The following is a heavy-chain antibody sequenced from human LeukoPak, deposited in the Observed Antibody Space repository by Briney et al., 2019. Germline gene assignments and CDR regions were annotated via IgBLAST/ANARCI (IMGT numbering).Heavy chain of an antibody. CDR1: GFTFSSYG. CDR2: VSYDGSNK. J-gene: IGHJ4*02. V-gene: IGHV3-30*18. CDR3: AKDWKSTPGY. Sequence: GGSLRLSCAASGFTFSSYGMHWVRQAPGKGLEWVAVVSYDGSNKYYADSVKGRFTISRDNSKNTLYLQMNSLRAEDTAVYYCAKDWKSTPGYWGQGTLVTVSS. D-gene: IGHD2/OR15-2a*01.